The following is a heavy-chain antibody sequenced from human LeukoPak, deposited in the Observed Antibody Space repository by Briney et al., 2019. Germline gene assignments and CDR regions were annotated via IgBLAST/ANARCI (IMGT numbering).Heavy chain of an antibody. V-gene: IGHV4-30-4*08. Sequence: SQTLSLTCTVSGGSISSGDYYWSWIRQPPGKGLEWIGYIYYSGSTYYNPSLKSRVTISVDTSKNQFSLKLSSVTAADTAVYYCARVYTVADYDSSAIDYWGQGTLVTVSS. CDR1: GGSISSGDYY. J-gene: IGHJ4*02. CDR2: IYYSGST. D-gene: IGHD3-22*01. CDR3: ARVYTVADYDSSAIDY.